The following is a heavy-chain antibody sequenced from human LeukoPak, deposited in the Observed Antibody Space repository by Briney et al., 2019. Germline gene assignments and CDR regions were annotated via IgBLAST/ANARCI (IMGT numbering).Heavy chain of an antibody. Sequence: PSETLSLTCAVSGGSISGTNWWSWVRQPPGKGLEWIGEIYHDGGTNFNPSLKSRVTISVDKSKNQFSLNLNSVTAADTAVYYCARVPSDDDFWSGYLPYFDYWGQGTLVTVSS. CDR3: ARVPSDDDFWSGYLPYFDY. CDR1: GGSISGTNW. D-gene: IGHD3-3*01. CDR2: IYHDGGT. J-gene: IGHJ4*02. V-gene: IGHV4-4*02.